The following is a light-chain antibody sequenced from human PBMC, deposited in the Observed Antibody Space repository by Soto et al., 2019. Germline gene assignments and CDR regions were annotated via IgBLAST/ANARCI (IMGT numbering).Light chain of an antibody. CDR3: CSYTSISTLV. V-gene: IGLV2-14*01. CDR2: EVS. Sequence: QSALTQPASVSGSPGQSITISCTGTISDIGAYNYVSWYQQPPGKAPKLVIYEVSDRPSGVSTRFSGSKSGNTASLTISGLQTDDEADYFCCSYTSISTLVFGGGTKLTVL. J-gene: IGLJ3*02. CDR1: ISDIGAYNY.